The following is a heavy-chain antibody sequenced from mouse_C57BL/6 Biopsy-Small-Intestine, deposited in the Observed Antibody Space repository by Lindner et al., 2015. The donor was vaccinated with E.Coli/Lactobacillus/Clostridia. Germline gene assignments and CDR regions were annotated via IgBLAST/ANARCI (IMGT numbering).Heavy chain of an antibody. Sequence: VQLQESGAELVRPGASVKLSCTASWLEHLKTTIFHWVRQRPEQGLEWIGRIDPASGKTKYDPKFQDKATMTADTSSNTAYLQLSSLTSEDTAVYYCGSDDSYALDYWGQGTSVTVSS. CDR3: GSDDSYALDY. J-gene: IGHJ4*01. V-gene: IGHV14-3*02. D-gene: IGHD2-4*01. CDR1: WLEHLKTT. CDR2: IDPASGKT.